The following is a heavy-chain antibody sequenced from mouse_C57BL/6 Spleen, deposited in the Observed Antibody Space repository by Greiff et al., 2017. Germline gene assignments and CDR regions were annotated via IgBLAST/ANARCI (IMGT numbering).Heavy chain of an antibody. CDR2: IDPSDSYT. J-gene: IGHJ4*01. D-gene: IGHD2-4*01. CDR3: ARGDYDDGIGYAMDY. V-gene: IGHV1-69*01. CDR1: GYTFTSYW. Sequence: VQLQHPGAELVMPGASVKLSCKASGYTFTSYWMHWVKQRPGQGLEWIGEIDPSDSYTNYNQKFKGKSTLTVDKSSSTAYMQLSSLTSEDSAVYYCARGDYDDGIGYAMDYWGQGTSVTVSS.